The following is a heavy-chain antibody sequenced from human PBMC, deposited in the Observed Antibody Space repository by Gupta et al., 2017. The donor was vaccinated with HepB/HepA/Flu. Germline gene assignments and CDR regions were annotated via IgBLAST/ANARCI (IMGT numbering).Heavy chain of an antibody. CDR2: ISSSVTTI. V-gene: IGHV3-11*04. J-gene: IGHJ4*02. Sequence: QVQLVESGGRLVTPGGSLRLSCAASGFTFSDYYMSWIRQAPGKGLEWVSYISSSVTTIYYADSVKGRFTISRDNAKNSLYLQLDSLRVEDTAVYYCARTKARGGGFDYWGQGTLVTVSS. CDR3: ARTKARGGGFDY. D-gene: IGHD2-8*01. CDR1: GFTFSDYY.